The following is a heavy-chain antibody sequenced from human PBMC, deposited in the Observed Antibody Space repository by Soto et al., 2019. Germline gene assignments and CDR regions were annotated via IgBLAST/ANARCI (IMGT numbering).Heavy chain of an antibody. Sequence: GGSLRLSCAASGFTFSSYGMHWVRQAPGKGLEWVAVISYDGSNKYYADSVKGRFTISRDNSKNTLYLQMNSLRAEDTAVYYCAKDSDMVRGVFDYWGQGTLVTVSS. CDR3: AKDSDMVRGVFDY. V-gene: IGHV3-30*18. CDR2: ISYDGSNK. J-gene: IGHJ4*02. CDR1: GFTFSSYG. D-gene: IGHD3-10*01.